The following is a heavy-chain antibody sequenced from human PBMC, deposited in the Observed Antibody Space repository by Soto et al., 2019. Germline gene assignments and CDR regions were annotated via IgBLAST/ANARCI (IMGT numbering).Heavy chain of an antibody. CDR3: ARTDYYYDVSGYAPDAFDI. Sequence: LETLCLSCTVSGVSIISYYWILIRQPTGKGLEWIGYIYYSGSTNYNPSLKSRVTISVDTSKNQFSLRLSSVTAADTAVYYCARTDYYYDVSGYAPDAFDIWGQGTMVTVSS. J-gene: IGHJ3*02. CDR2: IYYSGST. V-gene: IGHV4-59*01. CDR1: GVSIISYY. D-gene: IGHD3-22*01.